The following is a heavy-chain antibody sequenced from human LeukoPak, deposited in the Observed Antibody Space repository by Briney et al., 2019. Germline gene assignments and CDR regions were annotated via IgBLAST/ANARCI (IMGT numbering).Heavy chain of an antibody. CDR2: IYYSGST. D-gene: IGHD3-10*01. CDR1: GGSISSSSYY. V-gene: IGHV4-39*07. Sequence: SETLSLTCTVSGGSISSSSYYWGWIRQPPGKGLEWIGSIYYSGSTYYNPSLKSRVTISVDTSKNQFSLKLSSVTAADTAVYYCARDYGGHAFGELLLELYYMDVWGKGTTVTVSS. CDR3: ARDYGGHAFGELLLELYYMDV. J-gene: IGHJ6*03.